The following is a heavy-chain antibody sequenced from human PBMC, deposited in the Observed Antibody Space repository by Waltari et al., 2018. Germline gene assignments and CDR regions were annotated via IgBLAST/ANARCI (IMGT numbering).Heavy chain of an antibody. V-gene: IGHV1-18*01. CDR3: ARVSVAGPPNFDE. CDR1: AYPFTSDP. Sequence: QVHLLQSGAEADTPGASVKVKSNASAYPFTSDPTTWLEQAPGQGREWMGWISPYKGNTNYAQKLQGRVTMTIDTSTSTGYRELRSLRSDDTAVFYCARVSVAGPPNFDEWGQGTLVTVSS. CDR2: ISPYKGNT. J-gene: IGHJ4*02. D-gene: IGHD6-19*01.